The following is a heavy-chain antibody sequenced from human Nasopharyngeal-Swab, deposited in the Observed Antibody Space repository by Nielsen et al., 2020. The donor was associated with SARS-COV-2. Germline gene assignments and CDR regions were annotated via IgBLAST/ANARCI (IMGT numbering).Heavy chain of an antibody. CDR3: VKGMPQSGGMDV. J-gene: IGHJ6*03. CDR1: GFTFSSND. D-gene: IGHD2-2*01. Sequence: GESLKISCAASGFTFSSNDMHWVRLPRGKGLEWVSAIGAAGGTCYPDSVKGRFTISRENAKNSLYLQMNSLRAEDTAIYYCVKGMPQSGGMDVWGKGTTVSVSS. CDR2: IGAAGGT. V-gene: IGHV3-13*01.